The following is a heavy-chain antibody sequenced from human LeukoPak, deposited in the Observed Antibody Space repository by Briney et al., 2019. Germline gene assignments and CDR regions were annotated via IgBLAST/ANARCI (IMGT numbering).Heavy chain of an antibody. V-gene: IGHV4-59*01. Sequence: SETLSLTCTVSGGSISSYYWSWIRQPPGKGLEWIGYIYYSGSTNYNPSLKSRVTISVDTSKNQFSLKLSSETAADTAVYYCARDRLRGVYFDYWGQGTLVTVSS. CDR3: ARDRLRGVYFDY. J-gene: IGHJ4*02. CDR1: GGSISSYY. CDR2: IYYSGST. D-gene: IGHD3-10*01.